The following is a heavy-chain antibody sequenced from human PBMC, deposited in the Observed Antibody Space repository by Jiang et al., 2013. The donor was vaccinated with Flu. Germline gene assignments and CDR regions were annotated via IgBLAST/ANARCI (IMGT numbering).Heavy chain of an antibody. D-gene: IGHD6-19*01. V-gene: IGHV1-3*01. J-gene: IGHJ5*02. CDR2: INAGNGNT. Sequence: MHWVRQAPGQRLEWMGWINAGNGNTKYSQKFQGRVTITRDTSASTAYMELSSLRSEDTAVYYCARVVAVAGTTWFDPWGQGTLVTVSS. CDR3: ARVVAVAGTTWFDP.